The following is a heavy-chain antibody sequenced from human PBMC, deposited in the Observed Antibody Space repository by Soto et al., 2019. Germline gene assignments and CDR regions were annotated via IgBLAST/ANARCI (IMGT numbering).Heavy chain of an antibody. CDR2: ISSYNGNT. D-gene: IGHD2-15*01. CDR3: ARYCSGSSCYHNSFDP. V-gene: IGHV1-18*01. J-gene: IGHJ5*02. CDR1: GYTFSSYGTTYG. Sequence: QVQLVQSGAEVKKPGASVKVSCKSSGYTFSSYGTTYGISWVRQAPGQGLEWMGWISSYNGNTNYAQKFQGRVTMTTDTSTSTAYMELRSLSSDDTAVYYGARYCSGSSCYHNSFDPWGQGTLVTVSS.